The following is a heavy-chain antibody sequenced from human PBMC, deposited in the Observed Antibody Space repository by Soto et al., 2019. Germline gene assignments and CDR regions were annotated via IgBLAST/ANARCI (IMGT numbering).Heavy chain of an antibody. J-gene: IGHJ6*02. CDR1: GGSISSGGYY. CDR2: IYYSGST. Sequence: SSETLSLTCTVSGGSISSGGYYWSWIRQHPGKGLEWIGYIYYSGSTYYNPSLKSRVTISVDTSKNQFSLKLSSVTAADTAVYYCARDKSLPTQYYYYYGMDVWAQGTTVTVSS. V-gene: IGHV4-31*03. CDR3: ARDKSLPTQYYYYYGMDV. D-gene: IGHD1-1*01.